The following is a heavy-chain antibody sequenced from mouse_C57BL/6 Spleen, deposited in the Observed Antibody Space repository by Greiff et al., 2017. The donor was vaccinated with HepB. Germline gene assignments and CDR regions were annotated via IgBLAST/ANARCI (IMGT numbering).Heavy chain of an antibody. CDR1: GYTFTDYE. V-gene: IGHV1-15*01. J-gene: IGHJ2*01. D-gene: IGHD3-3*01. Sequence: VQLQESGAELVRPGASVTLSCKASGYTFTDYEMHWVKQTPVHGLEWIGAIDPETGGTAYNQKFKGKAILTADKSSSTAYMELRSLTSEDSAVYYCTRGGLSYWGQGTTLTVSS. CDR3: TRGGLSY. CDR2: IDPETGGT.